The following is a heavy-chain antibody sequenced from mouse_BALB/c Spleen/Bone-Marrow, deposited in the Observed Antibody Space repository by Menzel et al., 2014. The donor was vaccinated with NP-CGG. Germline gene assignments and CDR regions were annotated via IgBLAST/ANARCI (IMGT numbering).Heavy chain of an antibody. Sequence: VQLKESGAELVKPGASVKLSCTASGFNIKDTYMHWVKQRPEQGLEWIGRIDPANGNTKYDRKFQGKATITADTSSNTAYLQLSSLTSEDTAVYYCARWGKLGRGYFDVWGAGTTVTISS. V-gene: IGHV14-3*02. CDR2: IDPANGNT. J-gene: IGHJ1*01. D-gene: IGHD4-1*01. CDR3: ARWGKLGRGYFDV. CDR1: GFNIKDTY.